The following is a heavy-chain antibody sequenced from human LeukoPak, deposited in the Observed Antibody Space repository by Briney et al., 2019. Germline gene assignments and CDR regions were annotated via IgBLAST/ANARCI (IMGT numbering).Heavy chain of an antibody. CDR2: ISYDGSNK. V-gene: IGHV3-30*18. CDR1: GFTFSSYG. D-gene: IGHD4-17*01. Sequence: GGSLRLSCAVSGFTFSSYGMHWVRHAPDPGLEREAVISYDGSNKYYADSVKCRFAISRHNSNNTLYLRMSCLRAEDTAVYYCAKDISGDYGDPIDYGGQGTLVTVSS. J-gene: IGHJ4*02. CDR3: AKDISGDYGDPIDY.